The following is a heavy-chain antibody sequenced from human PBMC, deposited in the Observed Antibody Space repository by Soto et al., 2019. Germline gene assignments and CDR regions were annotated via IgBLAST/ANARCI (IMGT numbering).Heavy chain of an antibody. V-gene: IGHV2-70*01. CDR1: GFSLSTSGMC. Sequence: SGPTLVNPTQTLTLTCTFSGFSLSTSGMCVSWIRQPPGKALEWLALIDWDDDKYYSTSLKTRLTISKDTSKNQVVLTMTNMDPVDTATHYCARCHGPYWYFDLWGRGTLVTVSS. CDR2: IDWDDDK. J-gene: IGHJ2*01. CDR3: ARCHGPYWYFDL.